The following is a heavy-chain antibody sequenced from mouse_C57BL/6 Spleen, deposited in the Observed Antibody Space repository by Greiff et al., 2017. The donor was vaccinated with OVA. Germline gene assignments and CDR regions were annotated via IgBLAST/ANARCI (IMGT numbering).Heavy chain of an antibody. D-gene: IGHD2-4*01. V-gene: IGHV5-12*01. J-gene: IGHJ3*01. CDR1: GFTFSDYY. Sequence: EVHLVESGGGLVQPGGSLKLSCAASGFTFSDYYMYWVRQTPEQRLEWVAYISNGGGSTYYPDTVKGRFTISRDNAKNTLYLQISRLKSEDTAMYYCARGYYEYDEWFAYWGQGTLVTVSA. CDR2: ISNGGGST. CDR3: ARGYYEYDEWFAY.